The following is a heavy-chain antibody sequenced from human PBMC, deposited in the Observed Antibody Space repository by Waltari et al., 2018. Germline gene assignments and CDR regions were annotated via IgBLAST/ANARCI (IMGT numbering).Heavy chain of an antibody. CDR3: AREGDQGAFDI. CDR1: GFTFSSYS. V-gene: IGHV3-21*01. CDR2: ISSSSSYI. J-gene: IGHJ3*02. Sequence: EVQLVESGGGLVKPGGSLRLSCAASGFTFSSYSMNGVRQAPGKGLEWVSSISSSSSYIYYADSVKGRFTISRDNAKNSLYLQMNSLRAEDTAVYYCAREGDQGAFDIWGQGTMVTVSS. D-gene: IGHD3-16*01.